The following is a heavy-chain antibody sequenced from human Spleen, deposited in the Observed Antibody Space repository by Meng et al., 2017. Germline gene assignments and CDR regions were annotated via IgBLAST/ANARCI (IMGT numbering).Heavy chain of an antibody. CDR3: ARGVKGSNCFDP. Sequence: GESLKISCAASGFTFSNYWMYWVRQAPGKGLVWVSRINSDGIITTYADSVKGRFTISRDNAKNTLFLQMDSLRAEDTAVYYCARGVKGSNCFDPWGQGTPVTGSS. V-gene: IGHV3-74*01. CDR1: GFTFSNYW. D-gene: IGHD3-10*01. J-gene: IGHJ5*02. CDR2: INSDGIIT.